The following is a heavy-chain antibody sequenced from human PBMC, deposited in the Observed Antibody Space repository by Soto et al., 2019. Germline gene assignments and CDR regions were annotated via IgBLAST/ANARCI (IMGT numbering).Heavy chain of an antibody. CDR3: TTERSVVVTAPESMAFDI. CDR1: GFTFSNAW. CDR2: IKSKTDGGTT. Sequence: GGSLRLSCAASGFTFSNAWMNWVRQAPGKGLEWVGRIKSKTDGGTTDYAAPVKGRFTISRDDSKNTLYLQMNSLKTEDTAVYYCTTERSVVVTAPESMAFDIWGQGTMVTVS. D-gene: IGHD2-21*02. V-gene: IGHV3-15*07. J-gene: IGHJ3*02.